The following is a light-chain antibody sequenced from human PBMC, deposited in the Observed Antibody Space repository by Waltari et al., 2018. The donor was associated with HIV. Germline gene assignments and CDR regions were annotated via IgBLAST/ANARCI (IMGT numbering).Light chain of an antibody. J-gene: IGKJ4*01. Sequence: IVITQSPPSMTVFLRGRATINCSSSPSLLDNSNNKNYLAWYQQKSGQPPKLLLYCASTRESGVPARFSGSGSGTNFTLTINSLQAEDVALYHCQQYYSSPLVTFGGGTKV. CDR2: CAS. CDR1: PSLLDNSNNKNY. V-gene: IGKV4-1*01. CDR3: QQYYSSPLVT.